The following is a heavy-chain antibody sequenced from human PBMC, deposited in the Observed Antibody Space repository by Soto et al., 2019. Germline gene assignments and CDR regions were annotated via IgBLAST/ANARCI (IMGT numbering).Heavy chain of an antibody. CDR1: GFTFSSYA. Sequence: EVQLLESGGGLVQPGGSLRLSGVSSGFTFSSYAMSWDRQAPGKGLEWVSGISGSGGSTYYADSVKGRFTISRDNSKNTLYLQMNSLRAEDTALYYCAKRENGTISYVFDIWGQGTMVTVSS. CDR3: AKRENGTISYVFDI. CDR2: ISGSGGST. J-gene: IGHJ3*02. V-gene: IGHV3-23*01. D-gene: IGHD1-1*01.